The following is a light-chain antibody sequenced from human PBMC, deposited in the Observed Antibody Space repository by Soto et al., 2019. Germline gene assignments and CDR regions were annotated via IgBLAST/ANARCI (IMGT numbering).Light chain of an antibody. V-gene: IGLV2-8*01. CDR2: NVN. CDR1: SRDIGGYDF. Sequence: QSVLTQPPSASGSPGQAVTISCTGTSRDIGGYDFVSWYQVRPGEAPQLIIYNVNGRPSGVPRRFSGSKSGNTASLTVSGLQAVDEADYYCSSYSDTNICGFGTGTKAPS. J-gene: IGLJ1*01. CDR3: SSYSDTNICG.